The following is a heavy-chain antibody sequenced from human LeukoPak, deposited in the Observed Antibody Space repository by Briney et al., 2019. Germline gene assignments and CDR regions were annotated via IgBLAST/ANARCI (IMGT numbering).Heavy chain of an antibody. CDR1: GYTFTSYG. CDR3: ARVDYYDSSGYLRRGFDP. CDR2: ISAYNGNT. D-gene: IGHD3-22*01. J-gene: IGHJ5*02. V-gene: IGHV1-18*01. Sequence: ASVKVSCTASGYTFTSYGTSWVRQAPGQGLEWMGWISAYNGNTNYAQKLQGRVTMTTDTSTSTAYMELRSLRSDDTAVYYCARVDYYDSSGYLRRGFDPWGQGTLVTVSS.